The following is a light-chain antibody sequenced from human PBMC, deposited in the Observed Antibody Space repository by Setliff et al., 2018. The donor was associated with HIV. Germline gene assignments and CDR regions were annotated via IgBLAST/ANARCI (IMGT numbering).Light chain of an antibody. J-gene: IGLJ1*01. CDR1: SGDVGGYNY. Sequence: QSVLTQPPSASGSPGQSVTISCTGTSGDVGGYNYVSWYQQYPGKAPKLLIHEVTKRPSGVPDRFSGSKSGNTASLTVSGLQAEDEADYYCSSYARNPGDVLGSGSKVTVL. CDR3: SSYARNPGDV. V-gene: IGLV2-8*01. CDR2: EVT.